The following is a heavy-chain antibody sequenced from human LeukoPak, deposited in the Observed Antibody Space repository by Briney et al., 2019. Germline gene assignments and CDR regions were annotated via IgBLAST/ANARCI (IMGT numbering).Heavy chain of an antibody. CDR3: AKCRQFYYGDGDY. Sequence: PGGSLRLSCAASGFTFSSYSMNWVRQAPGKGLEWVSAISGSGGSTYYADSVKGRFTISRDNSKNTLYLQMNSLRAEDTAVYYCAKCRQFYYGDGDYWGQGTLVTVSS. CDR1: GFTFSSYS. V-gene: IGHV3-23*01. J-gene: IGHJ4*02. D-gene: IGHD4-17*01. CDR2: ISGSGGST.